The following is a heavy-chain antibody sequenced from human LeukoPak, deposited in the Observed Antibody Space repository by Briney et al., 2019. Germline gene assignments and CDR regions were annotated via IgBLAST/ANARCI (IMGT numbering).Heavy chain of an antibody. V-gene: IGHV1-8*03. Sequence: ASVKVSCKASGYTFTSYDINWVRQATGQGLEWMGWMNPNSGSTGYAQKFQGRVTITRNTSTSTAYMELSGLRSEDTAVYYCARGRSTGYPYYFEYWGQGTLVTVSS. CDR1: GYTFTSYD. CDR2: MNPNSGST. CDR3: ARGRSTGYPYYFEY. D-gene: IGHD5-12*01. J-gene: IGHJ4*02.